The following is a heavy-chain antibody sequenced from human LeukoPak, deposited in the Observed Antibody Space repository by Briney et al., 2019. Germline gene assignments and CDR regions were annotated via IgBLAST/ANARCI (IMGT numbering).Heavy chain of an antibody. Sequence: GASVQVSCKDSGGTFSSYAISWVRHALGQGLEWMGGIIPIFGTANYAQKFQGRATIPADESTTTAYMELSSLRSEDTAVYYCARAKYFSGGSCYSRGNWFDPWGQGTLVTVSS. D-gene: IGHD2-15*01. CDR3: ARAKYFSGGSCYSRGNWFDP. CDR1: GGTFSSYA. V-gene: IGHV1-69*13. CDR2: IIPIFGTA. J-gene: IGHJ5*02.